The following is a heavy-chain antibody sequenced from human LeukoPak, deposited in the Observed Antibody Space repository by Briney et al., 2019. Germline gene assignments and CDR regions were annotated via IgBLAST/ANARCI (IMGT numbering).Heavy chain of an antibody. CDR2: ISYDGSNK. CDR3: AKARGNLRANYFDY. V-gene: IGHV3-30*18. J-gene: IGHJ4*02. Sequence: PGRSLRLSCAASGFTFSSYGMHWVRQAPGKGLEWVAVISYDGSNKYYADSVKGRFTISRDNSKNTLYLQMNSLRAEDTAVYYCAKARGNLRANYFDYWGQGTLVTVSS. D-gene: IGHD1-14*01. CDR1: GFTFSSYG.